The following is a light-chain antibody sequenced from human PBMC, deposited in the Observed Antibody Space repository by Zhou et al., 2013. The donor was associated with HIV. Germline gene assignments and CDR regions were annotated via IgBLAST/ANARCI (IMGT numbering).Light chain of an antibody. J-gene: IGKJ1*01. CDR2: GAS. V-gene: IGKV1-12*01. CDR3: LQTNSFPWT. CDR1: QNINSW. Sequence: DIQMTQSPSTLSASIGDRVTITCRASQNINSWLAWYQQEPGEVPKLLIYGASNLLSGVPSRFSGSGSGTDFTLTISSLQPEDFATYYCLQTNSFPWTFGPGTKVDI.